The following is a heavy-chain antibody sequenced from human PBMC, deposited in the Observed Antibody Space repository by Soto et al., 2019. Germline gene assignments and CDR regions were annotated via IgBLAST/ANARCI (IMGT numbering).Heavy chain of an antibody. Sequence: QITLKESGPTLVKPTQTLTLTCIFSGFSLSTSGVGVGWIRQPPGKALECLALIYWDDDKRYSPSLKSRLSVTKDTSKNQVVLTMTNMDPVDTGTYYCADRLCDSSCYWDVGFFDYWGQGTLVTVSS. CDR2: IYWDDDK. CDR3: ADRLCDSSCYWDVGFFDY. CDR1: GFSLSTSGVG. J-gene: IGHJ4*02. D-gene: IGHD2-15*01. V-gene: IGHV2-5*02.